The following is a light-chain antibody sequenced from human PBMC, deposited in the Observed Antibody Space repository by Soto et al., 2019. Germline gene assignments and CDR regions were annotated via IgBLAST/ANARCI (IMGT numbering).Light chain of an antibody. CDR2: KAS. CDR3: LQYNSNSVWT. V-gene: IGKV1-5*03. Sequence: DIQMTQSPSTLSASVGDRVTITCRASQSISSWLAWFQHKPGKAXKLLVYKASNLEIGVPSRFSGSVSGTQFTPTIRSLQPEDFVDYDGLQYNSNSVWTFGQGTKVDIK. J-gene: IGKJ1*01. CDR1: QSISSW.